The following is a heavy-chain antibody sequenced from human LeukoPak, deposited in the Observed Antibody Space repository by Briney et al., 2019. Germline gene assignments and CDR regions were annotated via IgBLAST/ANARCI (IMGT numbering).Heavy chain of an antibody. CDR1: GFTFSAYA. V-gene: IGHV3-23*01. CDR3: AKDYSGHGDLLFDY. Sequence: GGSLRLSCAASGFTFSAYAMSWVRQAPGKGLEWVSAISGGGGTTYYADSVKGRFTISRDDSKNTLYLQMNSLRAEDTAVYYCAKDYSGHGDLLFDYWGQGTLVTVSS. J-gene: IGHJ4*02. D-gene: IGHD4-17*01. CDR2: ISGGGGTT.